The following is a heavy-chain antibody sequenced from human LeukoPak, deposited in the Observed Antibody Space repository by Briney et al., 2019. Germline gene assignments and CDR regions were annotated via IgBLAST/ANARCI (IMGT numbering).Heavy chain of an antibody. CDR2: IYSGGST. CDR3: ANTYYYGSGSYYSYYYYGMDV. D-gene: IGHD3-10*01. V-gene: IGHV3-66*01. J-gene: IGHJ6*02. CDR1: GGSISSGDYY. Sequence: LSLTCTVSGGSISSGDYYWSWLRQPRGKGLEWVSVIYSGGSTYYADSVKGRFTISRDNSKNTLYVQMNSLRAEDTAVYYCANTYYYGSGSYYSYYYYGMDVWGQGTTVTVSS.